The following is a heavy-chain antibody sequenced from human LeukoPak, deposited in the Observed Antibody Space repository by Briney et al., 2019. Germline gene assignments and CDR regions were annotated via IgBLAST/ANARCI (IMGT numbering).Heavy chain of an antibody. D-gene: IGHD4-17*01. CDR3: ARDQGPLSTVTTLYYYYGMDV. V-gene: IGHV1-2*04. Sequence: WASVKVSCKASGYTFTGYYMHWVRQAPGQGLEWMGWINPNSGGTNYAQKFQGWVTMTRDTSISTAYMELSRLRSDDTAVYYCARDQGPLSTVTTLYYYYGMDVWGQGTTVTVSS. J-gene: IGHJ6*02. CDR2: INPNSGGT. CDR1: GYTFTGYY.